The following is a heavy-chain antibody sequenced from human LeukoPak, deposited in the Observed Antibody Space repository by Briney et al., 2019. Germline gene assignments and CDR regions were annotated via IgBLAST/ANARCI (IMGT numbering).Heavy chain of an antibody. CDR1: GGSFSGYY. V-gene: IGHV4-34*01. CDR3: ARSSGSYGIYYYYYMDV. J-gene: IGHJ6*03. Sequence: SETLSLTCAVYGGSFSGYYWSWIRQPPGKGLEWIGEINHSGSTNYNPSLKSRVTISVDTSKNQFSLKLSSVTAADTAVYYCARSSGSYGIYYYYYMDVWGKGTTVTVSS. CDR2: INHSGST. D-gene: IGHD1-26*01.